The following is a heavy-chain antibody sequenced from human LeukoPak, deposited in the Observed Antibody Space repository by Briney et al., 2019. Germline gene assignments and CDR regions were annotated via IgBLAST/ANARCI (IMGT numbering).Heavy chain of an antibody. CDR3: ARVPYYYDSSDY. V-gene: IGHV3-53*01. CDR1: GFTVSSNY. D-gene: IGHD3-22*01. J-gene: IGHJ4*02. Sequence: GGSLGLSCAASGFTVSSNYMSWVRQAPGKGLEWVSVIYSGGSTYYADSVKGRFTISRDNSKNTLYLQMNSLRAEDTAVYYCARVPYYYDSSDYWGQGTLVTVSS. CDR2: IYSGGST.